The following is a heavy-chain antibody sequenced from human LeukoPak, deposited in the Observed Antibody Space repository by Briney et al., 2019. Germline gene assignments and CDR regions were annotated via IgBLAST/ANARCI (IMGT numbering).Heavy chain of an antibody. CDR3: ARAPRPLDGGAAFDI. Sequence: KTGGSLRLSCAASGFTFSSYGMSWVRQAPGKGLEWVSAISGSGSTIYYADSVKGRFTISRDNARNSLYLQMNSLRAEDTAVYYCARAPRPLDGGAAFDIWGQGTMVTVSS. V-gene: IGHV3-21*01. CDR1: GFTFSSYG. D-gene: IGHD4-23*01. J-gene: IGHJ3*02. CDR2: ISGSGSTI.